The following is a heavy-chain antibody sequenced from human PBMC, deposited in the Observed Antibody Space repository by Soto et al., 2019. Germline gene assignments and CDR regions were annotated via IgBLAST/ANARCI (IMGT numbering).Heavy chain of an antibody. CDR2: IYSGGST. Sequence: GGSLRLSCAASGFTVSTNYMSWVRQAPGKGLEWVSVIYSGGSTYYADSVKDRFTISRDNSKNALYLQMNGLRAEETAVYYCARGGSLRLQPLFAFDSCCPGPLVTVFS. D-gene: IGHD6-25*01. CDR3: ARGGSLRLQPLFAFDS. V-gene: IGHV3-53*01. J-gene: IGHJ4*02. CDR1: GFTVSTNY.